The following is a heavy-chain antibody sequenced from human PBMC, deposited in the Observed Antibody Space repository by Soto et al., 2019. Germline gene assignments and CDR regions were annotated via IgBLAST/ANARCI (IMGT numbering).Heavy chain of an antibody. V-gene: IGHV3-30-3*01. D-gene: IGHD5-18*01. J-gene: IGHJ6*02. CDR1: GFTFSSYA. Sequence: GGFLRLSCAASGFTFSSYAMHWVRQAPGKGLEWVAVISYDGSNKYYADSVKGRFTISRDNSKNTLYLQMNSLRAEDTAVYYCACIFSGGYSYGFYYYGMDVWGQGTTVTV. CDR3: ACIFSGGYSYGFYYYGMDV. CDR2: ISYDGSNK.